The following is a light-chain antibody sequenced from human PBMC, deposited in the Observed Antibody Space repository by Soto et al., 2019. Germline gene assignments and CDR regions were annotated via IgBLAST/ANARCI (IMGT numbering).Light chain of an antibody. V-gene: IGKV1-33*01. CDR3: QHYHNLPYS. CDR2: DAS. CDR1: QDITNY. J-gene: IGKJ2*03. Sequence: DIQVTQSPSSLSASVGDRVTITCQASQDITNYLNWHQQKPGKAPKLRIYDASNLETRVPSRFSGSGSGTEFTFNIHSLQPEDIATYYCQHYHNLPYSFGQGNKVEIK.